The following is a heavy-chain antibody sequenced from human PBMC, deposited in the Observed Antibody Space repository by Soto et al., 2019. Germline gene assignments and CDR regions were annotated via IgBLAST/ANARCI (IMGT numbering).Heavy chain of an antibody. Sequence: GGSLRLSCAASGFTFSSYSMNWVRQAPGKGLEWVSYISSSSSTIYYADSVKGRFTITRDNAKNSLYLQMNSLRDEDTAVYYCASLTTVSNYGMDVWGQGTTVAVSS. CDR2: ISSSSSTI. J-gene: IGHJ6*02. D-gene: IGHD4-17*01. V-gene: IGHV3-48*02. CDR3: ASLTTVSNYGMDV. CDR1: GFTFSSYS.